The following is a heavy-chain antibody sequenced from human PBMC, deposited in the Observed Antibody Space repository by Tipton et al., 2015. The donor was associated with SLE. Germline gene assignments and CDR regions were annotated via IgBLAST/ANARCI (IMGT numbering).Heavy chain of an antibody. CDR3: ARGQKPQYYYDSSGYYPAYYGMDV. CDR2: IYYSGST. Sequence: LRLSCTVSGGSINSYYWNWIRQPPGKGLEWIGYIYYSGSTNYNPSLKSRVTISINRSKNQFSLKLSSVTAADTAVYYCARGQKPQYYYDSSGYYPAYYGMDVWGQGTTVTVSS. CDR1: GGSINSYY. J-gene: IGHJ6*02. D-gene: IGHD3-22*01. V-gene: IGHV4-59*12.